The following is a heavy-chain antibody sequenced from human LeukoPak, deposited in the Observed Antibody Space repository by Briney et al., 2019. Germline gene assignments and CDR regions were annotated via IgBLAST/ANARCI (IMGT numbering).Heavy chain of an antibody. Sequence: GGSLRLSCVASGLRFRSYAMNWVRQAPGKGLECISTISDDSSFTYYADSVKGQSAISRDDSKNTLYLQMSNLKVEDTAVYYCAKGRCSGVGCDSFHSWGQGALVTVSS. V-gene: IGHV3-23*01. CDR2: ISDDSSFT. CDR1: GLRFRSYA. D-gene: IGHD2-15*01. CDR3: AKGRCSGVGCDSFHS. J-gene: IGHJ4*02.